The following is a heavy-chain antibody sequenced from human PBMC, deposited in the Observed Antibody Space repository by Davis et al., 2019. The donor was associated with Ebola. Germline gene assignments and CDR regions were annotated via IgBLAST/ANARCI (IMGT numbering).Heavy chain of an antibody. CDR3: ARPWYSGTYYDAYDI. Sequence: SETLSLTCTVSGASISSRSYYWGWIRQPPGKGLEWVGSFSYGDNTHYYNPSLRSRVTISVDTSRNQFSQKLSSATAADTAVYYCARPWYSGTYYDAYDIWGQGTMVAVSS. CDR1: GASISSRSYY. V-gene: IGHV4-39*01. J-gene: IGHJ3*02. D-gene: IGHD1-26*01. CDR2: FSYGDNTH.